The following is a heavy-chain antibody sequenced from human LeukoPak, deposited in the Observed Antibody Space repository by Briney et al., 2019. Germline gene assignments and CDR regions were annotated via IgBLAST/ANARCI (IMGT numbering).Heavy chain of an antibody. CDR3: ARDPVRYYFDY. J-gene: IGHJ4*02. CDR2: IYYSGST. D-gene: IGHD2/OR15-2a*01. CDR1: GGSFSAYY. Sequence: SETLSLTCAVYGGSFSAYYWSWIRQPPGKGLEWIGYIYYSGSTNYNPSLKSRVTISVDTSKNQFSLKLSSVTAADTAVYYCARDPVRYYFDYWGQGTLVTVSS. V-gene: IGHV4-59*01.